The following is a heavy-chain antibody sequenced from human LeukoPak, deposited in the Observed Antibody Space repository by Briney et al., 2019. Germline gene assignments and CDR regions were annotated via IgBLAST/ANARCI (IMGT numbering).Heavy chain of an antibody. CDR3: ASGTSTYYELYF. J-gene: IGHJ4*02. V-gene: IGHV4-39*01. CDR1: GGSISSSTYY. D-gene: IGHD3-3*01. Sequence: AETLSLTCTVSGGSISSSTYYWGWIHQPPGKGLEWILSFFYSGSLYYNPSLKSPLTMSVDTSNNQFSLKLMSVTAADTAVYYCASGTSTYYELYFWGRGTLVTVSS. CDR2: FFYSGSL.